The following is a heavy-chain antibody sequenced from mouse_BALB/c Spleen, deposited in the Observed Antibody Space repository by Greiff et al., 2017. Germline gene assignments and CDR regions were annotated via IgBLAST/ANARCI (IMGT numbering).Heavy chain of an antibody. CDR2: IWAGGST. J-gene: IGHJ4*01. V-gene: IGHV2-9*02. D-gene: IGHD2-10*01. CDR3: AREGLLWSLYYAMDY. CDR1: GFSLTSYG. Sequence: VQLQESGPGLVAPSQSLSITCTVSGFSLTSYGVHWVRQPPGKGLEWLGVIWAGGSTNYNSALMSRLSISKDNSKSQVFLKMNSLQTDDTAMYYCAREGLLWSLYYAMDYWGQGTSVTVSS.